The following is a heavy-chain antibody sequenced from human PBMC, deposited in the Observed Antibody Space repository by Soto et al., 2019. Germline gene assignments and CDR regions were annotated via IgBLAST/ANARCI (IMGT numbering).Heavy chain of an antibody. CDR1: GYAFTTYG. V-gene: IGHV1-18*01. J-gene: IGHJ4*02. CDR3: ARGRYGAY. CDR2: ISAHNGNT. Sequence: QVHLVQSGAEVKKPGASVKVSCQGSGYAFTTYGITWVRQAPGQGLEWMGWISAHNGNTNYAQKLQGRVTVTRDTSTSSAYMELRSLRYDDTAVYCCARGRYGAYWGQGALVTVSS. D-gene: IGHD3-10*01.